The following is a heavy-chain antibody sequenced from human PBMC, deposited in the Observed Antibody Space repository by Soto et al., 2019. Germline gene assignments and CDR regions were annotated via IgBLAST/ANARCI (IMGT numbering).Heavy chain of an antibody. V-gene: IGHV1-18*01. CDR3: ARGFTYGGTYYYYGMDV. CDR2: ISAYNGNT. CDR1: GYTFTSYG. D-gene: IGHD4-17*01. J-gene: IGHJ6*02. Sequence: QVQLVQSGAEVKKPGASVKVSCKASGYTFTSYGISWVRQAPGQGLEWMGWISAYNGNTNYAQKLQGRVTMTTDTSTSTAYMERRSLRSDDTAGYYCARGFTYGGTYYYYGMDVWGQGTTVTVSS.